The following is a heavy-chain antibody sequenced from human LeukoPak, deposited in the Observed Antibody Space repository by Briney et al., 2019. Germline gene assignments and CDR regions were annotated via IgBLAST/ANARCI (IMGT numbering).Heavy chain of an antibody. CDR1: GGSISGYH. D-gene: IGHD3-22*01. J-gene: IGHJ4*02. CDR2: MHSTGVD. CDR3: ARFSPFFDSSVHYLDY. V-gene: IGHV4-59*08. Sequence: PSVTLSLTCTVSGGSISGYHCSWIRQPPGQGLEWIAYMHSTGVDNYSPSLRSRVTMSVDTSKSQCSLKLNSVSAADSAVYYCARFSPFFDSSVHYLDYWGPGILVTVSS.